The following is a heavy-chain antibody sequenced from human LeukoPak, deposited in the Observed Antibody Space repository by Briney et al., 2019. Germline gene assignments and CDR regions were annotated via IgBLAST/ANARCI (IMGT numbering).Heavy chain of an antibody. V-gene: IGHV4-39*07. Sequence: PSETLSLTCTVSGGSISSSSYYWGWIRQPPGKGLEWIGSIYYSGSTYYNPSLKSRVTISVDTSKNQFSLKLSSVTAADTAVYYCATGPSNYDILTGYYNYYMDVWGKGTTVTVSS. CDR1: GGSISSSSYY. J-gene: IGHJ6*03. CDR2: IYYSGST. CDR3: ATGPSNYDILTGYYNYYMDV. D-gene: IGHD3-9*01.